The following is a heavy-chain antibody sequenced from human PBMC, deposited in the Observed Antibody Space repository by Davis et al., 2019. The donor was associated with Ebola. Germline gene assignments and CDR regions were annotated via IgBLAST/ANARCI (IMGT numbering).Heavy chain of an antibody. J-gene: IGHJ4*02. CDR1: PYSLTVLA. Sequence: ASVKVSCKVSPYSLTVLALQWVRQAPGKGLEWMGGFDPEDGEIVYAQKFQGRVTMTEDTSTDTAYMELSSLRSGDTAIYYCVTVRAHSRHDNWGQGTLVTVAS. D-gene: IGHD3-22*01. CDR3: VTVRAHSRHDN. V-gene: IGHV1-24*01. CDR2: FDPEDGEI.